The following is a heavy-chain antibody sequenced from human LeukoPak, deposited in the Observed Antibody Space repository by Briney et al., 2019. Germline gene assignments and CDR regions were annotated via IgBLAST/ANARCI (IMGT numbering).Heavy chain of an antibody. CDR2: IYYTGST. CDR1: GGSISTYY. J-gene: IGHJ4*02. CDR3: ARGARRTTGAFDY. Sequence: PSETLSLTCTVSGGSISTYYWSWIRQPPGKGLEWIGYIYYTGSTNYNPSLKSRVTISVDTSKNQFSLKLSSVTAADTAVYYCARGARRTTGAFDYWGQGTLVTVSS. D-gene: IGHD4-17*01. V-gene: IGHV4-59*01.